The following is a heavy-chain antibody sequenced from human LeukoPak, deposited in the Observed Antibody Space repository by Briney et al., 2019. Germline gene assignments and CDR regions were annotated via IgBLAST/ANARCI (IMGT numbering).Heavy chain of an antibody. V-gene: IGHV1-69*13. J-gene: IGHJ3*02. CDR3: ARDPRYCSSTSCYTTVYDAFDI. D-gene: IGHD2-2*02. Sequence: SVKVSCKASGYTFTSYDINWVRQAPGQGLEWMGGIIPIFGTANYAQKFQGRVTITADESTSTAYMELSSLRSEDTAVYYCARDPRYCSSTSCYTTVYDAFDIWGQGTMVTVSS. CDR2: IIPIFGTA. CDR1: GYTFTSYD.